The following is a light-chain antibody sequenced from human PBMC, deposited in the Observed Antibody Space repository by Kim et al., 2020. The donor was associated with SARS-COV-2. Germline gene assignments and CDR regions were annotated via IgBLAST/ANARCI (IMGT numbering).Light chain of an antibody. V-gene: IGLV3-1*01. J-gene: IGLJ1*01. CDR3: QAWDSDIAI. CDR2: QTD. CDR1: RLGDKY. Sequence: SVAPGQTASITWSGGRLGDKYACWYQQKAGQSPILVIYQTDKRPSGIPARFSGSNSGNTATLTISGTQTMDEADYYCQAWDSDIAIFGTGTKVTVL.